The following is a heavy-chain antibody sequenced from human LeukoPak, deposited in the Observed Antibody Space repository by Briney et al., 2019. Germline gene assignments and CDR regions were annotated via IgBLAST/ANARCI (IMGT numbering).Heavy chain of an antibody. Sequence: GGSLRLSCAASGLTSTNHWMHWVRQAPGKGLVWVSRIRPDGGETNYVDSVKGRFTTSRDNAKNTLYLQMNSLRAEDTAVYYCGKAALLDWGRFAYWGQGVPVTVSS. CDR3: GKAALLDWGRFAY. CDR2: IRPDGGET. CDR1: GLTSTNHW. D-gene: IGHD3-16*01. J-gene: IGHJ4*02. V-gene: IGHV3-74*01.